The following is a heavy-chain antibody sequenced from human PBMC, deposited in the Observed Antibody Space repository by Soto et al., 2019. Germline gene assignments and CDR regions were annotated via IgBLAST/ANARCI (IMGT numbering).Heavy chain of an antibody. J-gene: IGHJ4*02. D-gene: IGHD2-15*01. CDR3: AKVVVAATRHTDFDS. V-gene: IGHV4-39*01. Sequence: SETLSLTCTVSGGSINSNNYYWAWIRQPPGKGLAWIASIYYDGSTYYNPSLKSRVTISVDTSKNQFSLRLRSVTAADTAIYYCAKVVVAATRHTDFDSWGQGTLVTVSS. CDR2: IYYDGST. CDR1: GGSINSNNYY.